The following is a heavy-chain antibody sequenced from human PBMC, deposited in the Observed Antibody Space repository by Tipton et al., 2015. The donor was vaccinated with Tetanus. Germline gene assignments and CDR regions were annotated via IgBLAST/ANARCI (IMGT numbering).Heavy chain of an antibody. J-gene: IGHJ4*02. V-gene: IGHV4-34*01. Sequence: LRLSYAASGFTFSTYWMGWSRQAPGKGLEWIGEINHSGSTNYNPSLKSRVTMSVDTSKNQFSLKLSSVTAADTAVYYCASGWRYYYDTTGVSAYWGQGPLLTASS. CDR3: ASGWRYYYDTTGVSAY. CDR2: INHSGST. CDR1: GFTFSTYW. D-gene: IGHD3-22*01.